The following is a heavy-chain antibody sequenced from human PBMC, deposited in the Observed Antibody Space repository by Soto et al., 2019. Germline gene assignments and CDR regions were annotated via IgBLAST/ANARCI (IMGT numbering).Heavy chain of an antibody. D-gene: IGHD3-10*01. V-gene: IGHV4-59*08. CDR3: ARHSGSYYRMYNWFDP. Sequence: SETLSLTCSFSGDSVTSHYLTWIRQSPEKGLEWIGYIYYTGITNYNPSLKSRVTISVDTSKNQFSLKLSSVTAADTAVYYCARHSGSYYRMYNWFDPWGQGTPVTVSS. CDR1: GDSVTSHY. CDR2: IYYTGIT. J-gene: IGHJ5*02.